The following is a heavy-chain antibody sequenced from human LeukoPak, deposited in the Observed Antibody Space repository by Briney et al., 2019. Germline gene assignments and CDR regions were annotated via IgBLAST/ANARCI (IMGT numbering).Heavy chain of an antibody. CDR1: GFTFDDYA. V-gene: IGHV3-66*04. D-gene: IGHD4-17*01. Sequence: GRSLRLSCAASGFTFDDYAMHWVRQAPGKGLEWVSVIYSGGSINYADSAKGRFTISRDNSKNTLYLQMNSLRAEDTAVYYCARHRGFGDYFFDCWGQGTLVTVSS. CDR3: ARHRGFGDYFFDC. J-gene: IGHJ4*02. CDR2: IYSGGSI.